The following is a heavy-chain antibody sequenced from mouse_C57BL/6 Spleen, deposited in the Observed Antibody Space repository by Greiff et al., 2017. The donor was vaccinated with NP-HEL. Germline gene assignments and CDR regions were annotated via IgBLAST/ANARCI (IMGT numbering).Heavy chain of an antibody. V-gene: IGHV2-2*01. CDR1: GFSLTSYG. CDR2: IWSGGST. Sequence: VQLQQSGPGLVQPSQSLSITCTVSGFSLTSYGVHWVRQSPGKGLEWLGVIWSGGSTDYNAAFISRLSISKDNSKSQVFFKMNSLQADDTAIYYCARGGYGNRFAYWGQGTLVTVSA. CDR3: ARGGYGNRFAY. D-gene: IGHD2-1*01. J-gene: IGHJ3*01.